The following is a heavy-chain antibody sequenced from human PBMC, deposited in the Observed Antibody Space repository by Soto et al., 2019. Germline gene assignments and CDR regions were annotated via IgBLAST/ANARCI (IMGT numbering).Heavy chain of an antibody. J-gene: IGHJ4*02. D-gene: IGHD6-6*01. V-gene: IGHV1-69*13. CDR1: GYTFTGFY. CDR2: IIPIFGTA. Sequence: SVKVSCKTSGYTFTGFYMNWVRQAPGQGLEWMGGIIPIFGTANYAQKFQGRVTITADESTSTAYMELSSLRSEDTAVYYCARAIEYSSSPFLDYWGQGTLVTVSS. CDR3: ARAIEYSSSPFLDY.